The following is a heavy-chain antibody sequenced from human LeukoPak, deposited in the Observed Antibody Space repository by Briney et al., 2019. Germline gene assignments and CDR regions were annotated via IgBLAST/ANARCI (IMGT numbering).Heavy chain of an antibody. V-gene: IGHV4-61*05. CDR1: GGSISSSSYY. Sequence: SETLSLTCTVSGGSISSSSYYWGWIRQPPGKGLEWIGYIYYSGSTNYNPSLKSRVTISVDTSKNQFSLKLSSVTAADTAVYYCARLVVPAAIYQRRGDSVRSWFDPWGQGTLVTVSS. CDR2: IYYSGST. D-gene: IGHD2-2*01. CDR3: ARLVVPAAIYQRRGDSVRSWFDP. J-gene: IGHJ5*02.